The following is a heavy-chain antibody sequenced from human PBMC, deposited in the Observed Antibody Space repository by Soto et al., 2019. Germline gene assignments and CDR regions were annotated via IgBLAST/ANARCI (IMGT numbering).Heavy chain of an antibody. CDR3: ARVGYAVTTGGAFDI. CDR1: GFTVSSNY. D-gene: IGHD4-17*01. Sequence: EVQLVESGGGLIQPGGSLRLSCAASGFTVSSNYMSWVRQAPGKGLEWVSVIYSGGSTYYADSVKGRFTISRDNSKNTMYFQMNSQRAVDTAVYYGARVGYAVTTGGAFDIWGQGTMVTVSS. V-gene: IGHV3-53*01. J-gene: IGHJ3*02. CDR2: IYSGGST.